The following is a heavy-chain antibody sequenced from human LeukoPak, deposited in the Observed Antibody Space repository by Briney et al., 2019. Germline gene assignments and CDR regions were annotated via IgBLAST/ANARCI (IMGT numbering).Heavy chain of an antibody. CDR2: INPNSGGT. D-gene: IGHD3-10*01. CDR1: GYTFTGYY. J-gene: IGHJ6*03. Sequence: APVKVSCKASGYTFTGYYMHWVRQAPGQGLEWMGWINPNSGGTNYAQKLQGRVTMTTDTSTSTAYMELRSLRSDDTAVYYCARVFRVPDYYYYYMDVWGKGTTVTVSS. CDR3: ARVFRVPDYYYYYMDV. V-gene: IGHV1-2*02.